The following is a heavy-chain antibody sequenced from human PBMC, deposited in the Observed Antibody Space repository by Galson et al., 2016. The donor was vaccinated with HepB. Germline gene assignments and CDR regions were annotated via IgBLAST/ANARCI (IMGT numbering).Heavy chain of an antibody. J-gene: IGHJ5*02. D-gene: IGHD2-2*01. V-gene: IGHV3-23*01. CDR1: GFTFSNYA. CDR3: AKGNIEQVPAAPYA. Sequence: SLRLSCAASGFTFSNYAMSWVRQAPGKGLEWVSSISGSGDTTYDADAVRGRFTISRDNSRNTLSLQMDSLRAEDSAIYYCAKGNIEQVPAAPYAWGQGALVTVSS. CDR2: ISGSGDTT.